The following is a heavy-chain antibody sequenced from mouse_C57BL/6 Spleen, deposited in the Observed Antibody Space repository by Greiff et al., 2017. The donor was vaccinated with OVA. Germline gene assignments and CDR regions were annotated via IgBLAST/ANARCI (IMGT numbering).Heavy chain of an antibody. Sequence: QVQLKQPGAELVMPGASVKLSCKASGYTFTSYWMHWVKQRPGQGLEWIGEIDPSDSYTNYNQKFKGKSTLTVDKSSSTAYMQLSSLTSEDSAVYYCARQATAFDYWGQGTTLTVSS. CDR2: IDPSDSYT. J-gene: IGHJ2*01. CDR1: GYTFTSYW. CDR3: ARQATAFDY. V-gene: IGHV1-69*01. D-gene: IGHD1-2*01.